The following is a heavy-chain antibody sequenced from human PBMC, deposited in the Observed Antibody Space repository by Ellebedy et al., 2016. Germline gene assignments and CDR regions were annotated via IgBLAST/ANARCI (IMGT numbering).Heavy chain of an antibody. J-gene: IGHJ6*02. D-gene: IGHD3-10*01. CDR1: GFSFNTFF. Sequence: GGSLRLXCGASGFSFNTFFMGWVRQAPGKGLEWVSTISAGGDNTQFADSVKGRFTVSRDNSRNTVYLQMNSLRAEDTAVYYCARDRGDRQGLRQIYYYYGMDVWGQGTTVTVSS. CDR2: ISAGGDNT. V-gene: IGHV3-23*01. CDR3: ARDRGDRQGLRQIYYYYGMDV.